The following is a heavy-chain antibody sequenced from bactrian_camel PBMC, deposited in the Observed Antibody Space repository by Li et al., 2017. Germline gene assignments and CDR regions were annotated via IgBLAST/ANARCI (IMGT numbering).Heavy chain of an antibody. J-gene: IGHJ4*01. V-gene: IGHV3S54*01. CDR3: SINVHAPRVVPGIACAPQEY. CDR2: IYTGSGAPTASSS. CDR1: GDTGVTDA. D-gene: IGHD2*01. Sequence: HVQLVESGGGSVQVGGSLRLSCVASGDTGVTDATGWFRQRPGKEREAVAAIYTGSGAPTASSSWYADSVKGRFIISQDNAKSTVSLQMNGLTPEDTAMYYCSINVHAPRVVPGIACAPQEYWGQGTQVTVS.